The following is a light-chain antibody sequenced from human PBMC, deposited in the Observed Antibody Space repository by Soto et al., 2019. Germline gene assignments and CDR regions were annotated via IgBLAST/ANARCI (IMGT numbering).Light chain of an antibody. J-gene: IGKJ5*01. CDR3: QHYGSSSNT. CDR2: GAS. CDR1: ESVTSSH. Sequence: EIVLMQSPDTLSLSPGERATLSCRASESVTSSHLAWYQQKRGQAPRLLIYGASSRATDIPDRFSGSGSGTDFTLTISRLEPEDFAVYYCQHYGSSSNTFGQGTRLEIK. V-gene: IGKV3-20*01.